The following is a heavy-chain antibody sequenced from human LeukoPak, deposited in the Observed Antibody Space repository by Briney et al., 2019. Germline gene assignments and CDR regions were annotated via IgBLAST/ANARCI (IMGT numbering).Heavy chain of an antibody. J-gene: IGHJ3*02. D-gene: IGHD6-19*01. CDR3: ANGAPTSGGYSSDAFAI. CDR2: ISGSGGST. CDR1: GFTFSSYA. V-gene: IGHV3-23*01. Sequence: PGGPLRLSCAASGFTFSSYAMSWVRQAPGKGLEWVSAISGSGGSTYYADSVKGRFTISRDNSKNTLYLQMNSLRADDTAVYYCANGAPTSGGYSSDAFAIWGQGTMVTVSS.